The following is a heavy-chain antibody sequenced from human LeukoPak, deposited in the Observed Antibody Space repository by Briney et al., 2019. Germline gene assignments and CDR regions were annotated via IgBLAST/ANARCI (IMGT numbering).Heavy chain of an antibody. CDR3: ASYHDYGDYVDY. Sequence: ASVKVSCKASGCTFTGYYMHWVRQAPGQGLEWMGRINPNSGGTNYAQKFQGRVTMTRDTSISTAYMELSRLRSDDTAVYYCASYHDYGDYVDYWGQGTLVTVSS. V-gene: IGHV1-2*06. CDR2: INPNSGGT. D-gene: IGHD4-17*01. J-gene: IGHJ4*02. CDR1: GCTFTGYY.